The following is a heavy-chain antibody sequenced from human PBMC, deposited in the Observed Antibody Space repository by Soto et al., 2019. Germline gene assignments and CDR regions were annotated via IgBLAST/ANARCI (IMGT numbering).Heavy chain of an antibody. CDR2: ISYDGSNK. V-gene: IGHV3-30-3*01. D-gene: IGHD3-3*01. CDR1: GFTFSSYA. Sequence: QVQLVESGGGVVQPGRSLRLSCAASGFTFSSYAMHWVRQAPGKGLEWVAVISYDGSNKYYADSVKGRFTISRDNSKNTLYLQMNSLRAEDTAVYYCARGPSRQLWLLYGYFDYWGQGTLVTVSS. J-gene: IGHJ4*02. CDR3: ARGPSRQLWLLYGYFDY.